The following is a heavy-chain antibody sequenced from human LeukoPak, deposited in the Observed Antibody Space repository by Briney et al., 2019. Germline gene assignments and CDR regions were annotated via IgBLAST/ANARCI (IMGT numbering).Heavy chain of an antibody. CDR1: GFTFSSYA. CDR3: ANPLNDIVVAENIFDY. V-gene: IGHV3-23*01. CDR2: ISGSGGST. Sequence: GGSPRLSCAASGFTFSSYAMSWVCQAPGKGLEWVSAISGSGGSTYYADSVKGRFTISRDNSKNTLYLQMNSLRAEDTAVYYCANPLNDIVVAENIFDYWGQGTLVTVSS. J-gene: IGHJ4*02. D-gene: IGHD2-2*01.